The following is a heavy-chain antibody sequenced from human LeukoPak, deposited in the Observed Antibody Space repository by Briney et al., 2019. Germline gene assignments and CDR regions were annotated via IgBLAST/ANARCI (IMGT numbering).Heavy chain of an antibody. J-gene: IGHJ4*02. Sequence: ASVKVSCEASEYTFTGYYMHWVRQAPGQGLEWMGWINPNSGATNYARKFQGRVTMTRDTSISTAYMELSSLRSDDTAVYYCAREIAAGGWRGFDYWGQGTLVTVSS. D-gene: IGHD6-13*01. CDR3: AREIAAGGWRGFDY. V-gene: IGHV1-2*02. CDR2: INPNSGAT. CDR1: EYTFTGYY.